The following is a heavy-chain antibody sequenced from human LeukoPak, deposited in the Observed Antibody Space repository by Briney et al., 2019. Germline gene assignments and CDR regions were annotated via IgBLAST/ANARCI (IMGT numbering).Heavy chain of an antibody. Sequence: SETLSLTCALYGGSLSGYYWSWIRQPPGKGLGWIGEINHSGRTNYNPSLKSRVTIPVETSKNQSTLKLSSVTAADTAVYYCARGRTAAKIAARGYYYMDVWGKGTTVTVSS. D-gene: IGHD6-6*01. CDR1: GGSLSGYY. CDR2: INHSGRT. J-gene: IGHJ6*03. CDR3: ARGRTAAKIAARGYYYMDV. V-gene: IGHV4-34*01.